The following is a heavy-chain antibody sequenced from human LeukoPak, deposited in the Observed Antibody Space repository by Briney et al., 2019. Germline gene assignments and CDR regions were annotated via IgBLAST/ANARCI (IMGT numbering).Heavy chain of an antibody. CDR2: IYSDGST. J-gene: IGHJ4*02. Sequence: GSLRLSCAASGFTVSSNYMSWVRQAPGKGLEWVSFIYSDGSTYYADSVQGRFTLSRDNSKNTLYLQMNSLRAEDTAVYYCARAPGFIDYWGQGTLVTVSS. CDR3: ARAPGFIDY. CDR1: GFTVSSNY. V-gene: IGHV3-66*01. D-gene: IGHD1-14*01.